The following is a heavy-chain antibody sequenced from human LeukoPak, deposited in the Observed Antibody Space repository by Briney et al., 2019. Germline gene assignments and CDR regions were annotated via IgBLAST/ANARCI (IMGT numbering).Heavy chain of an antibody. Sequence: GGSLRLSCAASGFTFSSYSMNWVRQAPGKGLEWVSYISSSSSTLYYADSVKGRFTISRDNAKNSLYLQMNSLRAEDTAVYYCARDPSSTGYYNYYFDYWGQGTLVTVPS. CDR3: ARDPSSTGYYNYYFDY. V-gene: IGHV3-48*01. CDR2: ISSSSSTL. J-gene: IGHJ4*02. D-gene: IGHD3-9*01. CDR1: GFTFSSYS.